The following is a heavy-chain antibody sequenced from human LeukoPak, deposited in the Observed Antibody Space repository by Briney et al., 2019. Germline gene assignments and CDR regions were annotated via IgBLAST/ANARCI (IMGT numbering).Heavy chain of an antibody. CDR1: GGSFSGYY. V-gene: IGHV4-34*01. CDR2: INHSGST. Sequence: SETLSLTCAVYGGSFSGYYWSWIRQPPGKGLEWIGEINHSGSTNYNPSLKSRVTISVDTSKNQFSLKLSSVTAADTAVYYCASGTIFGVVISYWGQGTLVTVSS. D-gene: IGHD3-3*01. CDR3: ASGTIFGVVISY. J-gene: IGHJ4*02.